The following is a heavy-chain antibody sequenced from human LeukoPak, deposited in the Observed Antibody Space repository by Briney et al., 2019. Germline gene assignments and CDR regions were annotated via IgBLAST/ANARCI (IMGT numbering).Heavy chain of an antibody. CDR3: ARAFQQQHEAFDI. Sequence: GGSLRLSCAASGFTFSSYSMNWVRQAPGKGLEWVSSISSSSSYIYYADSVKGRFTISRDNAKNSLYLQMNSLRAEDTAVYYCARAFQQQHEAFDIWGQGTMVTVSS. V-gene: IGHV3-21*01. CDR1: GFTFSSYS. J-gene: IGHJ3*02. CDR2: ISSSSSYI. D-gene: IGHD6-13*01.